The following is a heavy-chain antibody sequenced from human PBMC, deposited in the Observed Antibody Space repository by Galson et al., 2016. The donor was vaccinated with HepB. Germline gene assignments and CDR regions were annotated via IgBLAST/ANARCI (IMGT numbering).Heavy chain of an antibody. CDR3: AKGKGSWNTHFDY. D-gene: IGHD1/OR15-1a*01. V-gene: IGHV3-23*01. CDR2: ISGSGGVK. CDR1: GFTFSNYG. Sequence: SLRLSCAASGFTFSNYGMSWVRQAPGKGLEWVSHISGSGGVKYYADSVKGRFTISRDDSQNTLFLQMNILRADDPAIYYCAKGKGSWNTHFDYWGHGTLVTVSS. J-gene: IGHJ4*01.